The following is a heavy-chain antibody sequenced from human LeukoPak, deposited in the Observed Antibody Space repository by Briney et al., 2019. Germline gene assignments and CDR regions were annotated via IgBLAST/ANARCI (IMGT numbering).Heavy chain of an antibody. CDR2: IKQDGSEK. J-gene: IGHJ4*02. Sequence: GGSLRLSCAASGFTFSSYWMSWVRQAPGKGLEWVANIKQDGSEKYYVDSVKGRFTISRDNAKNSLYLQTNSLRAEDTAVYYCASPGYCSSTSCYASNYFDYWGQGTLVTVSS. CDR1: GFTFSSYW. CDR3: ASPGYCSSTSCYASNYFDY. V-gene: IGHV3-7*01. D-gene: IGHD2-2*01.